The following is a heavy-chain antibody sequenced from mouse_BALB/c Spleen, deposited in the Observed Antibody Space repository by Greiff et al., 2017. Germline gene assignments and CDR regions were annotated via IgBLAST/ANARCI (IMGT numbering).Heavy chain of an antibody. V-gene: IGHV1-87*01. CDR3: ARDYRFDY. CDR1: GYTFTSYW. CDR2: IYPGDGDA. Sequence: QVQLQQSGAELARPGASVKLSCKASGYTFTSYWMQWVKQRPGQGLEWIGSIYPGDGDARYTQKFKGKATLTADKSSTTAYMQLSSLASEDSAVYYCARDYRFDYWGQGTTLTVSS. J-gene: IGHJ2*01. D-gene: IGHD2-14*01.